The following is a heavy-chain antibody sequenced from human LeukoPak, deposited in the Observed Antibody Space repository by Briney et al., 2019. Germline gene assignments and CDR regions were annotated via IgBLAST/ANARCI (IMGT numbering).Heavy chain of an antibody. D-gene: IGHD6-19*01. V-gene: IGHV3-23*01. CDR1: ALSFSYYA. CDR2: MSGSGATA. J-gene: IGHJ4*02. Sequence: HAGRSLRLSCAASALSFSYYAMSCVRQAPGKGLEWVSSMSGSGATAYYADSVKGRFTISRDNSDTTVYLQMNSLSAEDTAVYYCAKDNAQWRRVFDYWRQGTLVTVSS. CDR3: AKDNAQWRRVFDY.